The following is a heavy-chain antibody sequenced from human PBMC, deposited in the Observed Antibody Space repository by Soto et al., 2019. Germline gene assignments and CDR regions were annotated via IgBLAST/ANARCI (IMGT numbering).Heavy chain of an antibody. Sequence: VGSLRLSCAASGFSFSSYEMNWVRQAPGKGLEWISYIGSGGTRRYYADSVKGRFTISRDNAKNSLYLQMNNLRADDTAIYYCASLVGANYGRKHFDYWGQRTLVTVSS. J-gene: IGHJ4*02. CDR2: IGSGGTRR. V-gene: IGHV3-48*03. D-gene: IGHD1-26*01. CDR3: ASLVGANYGRKHFDY. CDR1: GFSFSSYE.